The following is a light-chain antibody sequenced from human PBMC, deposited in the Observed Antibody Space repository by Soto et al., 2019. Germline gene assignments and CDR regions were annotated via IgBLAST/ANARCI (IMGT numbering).Light chain of an antibody. Sequence: DIQMTQSPSTLSASVGDRVTITCRASQRIYNWLAWYQQKPGKAPNLLIYKASIFESGVPARFSGIGSGTESALAISSVQPDDFATNYCQQCNACPWTFSQGTEVPVK. CDR2: KAS. CDR3: QQCNACPWT. V-gene: IGKV1-5*03. CDR1: QRIYNW. J-gene: IGKJ1*01.